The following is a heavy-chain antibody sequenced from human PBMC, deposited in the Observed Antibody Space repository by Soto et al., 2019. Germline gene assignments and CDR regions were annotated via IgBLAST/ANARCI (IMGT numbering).Heavy chain of an antibody. CDR1: GYNFNRYW. V-gene: IGHV5-51*01. Sequence: GESLKISCKGSGYNFNRYWIGWVRQMPGKGLEWMGVIYPGDSDTRYSPSLQGQVTISADKSSSAAYLQWSSLQASDTATYYCAISLVDGTCDRFGIRAQGTTDTVSS. D-gene: IGHD2-8*02. CDR3: AISLVDGTCDRFGI. J-gene: IGHJ3*02. CDR2: IYPGDSDT.